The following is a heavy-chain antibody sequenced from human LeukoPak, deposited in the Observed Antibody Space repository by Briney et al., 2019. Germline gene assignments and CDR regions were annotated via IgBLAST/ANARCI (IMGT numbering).Heavy chain of an antibody. V-gene: IGHV3-30-3*01. D-gene: IGHD6-13*01. Sequence: PGGSLRLSCAASGFTFSSYAIHWVRQAPGKGLEWVAVISHDGSNENYADSVKGRFTVSRDNSKNTLYLQMNSLRGEDTAVYYCARAPGSSTSWSYFDFWGQGTLVTVSS. CDR2: ISHDGSNE. CDR3: ARAPGSSTSWSYFDF. J-gene: IGHJ4*02. CDR1: GFTFSSYA.